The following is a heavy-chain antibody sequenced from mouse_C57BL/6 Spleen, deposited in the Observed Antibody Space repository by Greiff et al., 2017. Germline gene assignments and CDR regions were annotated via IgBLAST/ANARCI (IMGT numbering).Heavy chain of an antibody. CDR1: GFSLTSYG. V-gene: IGHV2-5*01. Sequence: VHLVESGPGLVQPSQSLSITCTVSGFSLTSYGVHWVRQSPGKGLEWLGVIWRGGSTDYNAAFMSRLSITKDNSKSQVFFKMNSLQADDTAIYYCAKRGDWDRGMDYWGQGTSVTVSS. J-gene: IGHJ4*01. D-gene: IGHD4-1*01. CDR3: AKRGDWDRGMDY. CDR2: IWRGGST.